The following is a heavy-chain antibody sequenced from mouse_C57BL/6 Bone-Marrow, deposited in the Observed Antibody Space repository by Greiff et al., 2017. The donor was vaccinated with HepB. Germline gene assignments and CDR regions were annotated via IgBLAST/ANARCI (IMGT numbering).Heavy chain of an antibody. CDR2: IYPRSGNT. CDR3: ARRVWLLRDY. V-gene: IGHV1-81*01. J-gene: IGHJ2*01. CDR1: GYTFTSYG. D-gene: IGHD2-3*01. Sequence: VQVVESGAELARPGASVKLSCKASGYTFTSYGISWVKQRTGQGLEWIGEIYPRSGNTYYNEKFKGKATLTADKSSRTAYMELRSLTSEDSAVYFCARRVWLLRDYWGQGTTLTVSS.